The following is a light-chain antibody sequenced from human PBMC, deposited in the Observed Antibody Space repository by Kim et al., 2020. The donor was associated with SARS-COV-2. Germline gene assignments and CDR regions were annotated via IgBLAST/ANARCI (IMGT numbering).Light chain of an antibody. CDR1: SSDVGGYNY. Sequence: QSITITCSGTSSDVGGYNYVSWYQQHPGKAPKLMIYDVSKRPSGVSNRFSGSKSGNTASLTISGLQAEDEADYYCSSYTSSSTYYVFGTGTKVTVL. CDR3: SSYTSSSTYYV. V-gene: IGLV2-14*04. CDR2: DVS. J-gene: IGLJ1*01.